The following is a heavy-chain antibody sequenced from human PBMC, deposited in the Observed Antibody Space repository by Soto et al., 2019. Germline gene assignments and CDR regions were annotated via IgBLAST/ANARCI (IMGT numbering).Heavy chain of an antibody. CDR1: GADINTYS. CDR2: IYTSASI. CDR3: ARDREAGYNFYYDMDV. V-gene: IGHV4-4*07. J-gene: IGHJ6*02. D-gene: IGHD6-19*01. Sequence: SETLSLTCSVSGADINTYSWTWIRQPAGKGLEWIGRIYTSASINYDPSLRGRVTLSVDTSTNQVSLKLASVTAADTAVYYCARDREAGYNFYYDMDVCGQGTTVTVSS.